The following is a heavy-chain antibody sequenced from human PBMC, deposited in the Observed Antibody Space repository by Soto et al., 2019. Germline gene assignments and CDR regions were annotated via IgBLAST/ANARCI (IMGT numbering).Heavy chain of an antibody. Sequence: SETLSLTCAVSVGSISSGGYSWSWIRQPPGKGLEWIGYIYHSGSTYYNPSLKSRVTISVDRSKNQFSLKLSSVTAADTAVYYCARDPAPWGQGALVTVSS. V-gene: IGHV4-30-2*01. CDR1: VGSISSGGYS. CDR2: IYHSGST. J-gene: IGHJ5*02. CDR3: ARDPAP.